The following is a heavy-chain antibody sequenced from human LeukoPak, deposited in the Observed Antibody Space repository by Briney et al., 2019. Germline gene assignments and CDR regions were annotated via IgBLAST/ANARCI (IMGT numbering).Heavy chain of an antibody. J-gene: IGHJ5*02. CDR1: GGSFSGYY. D-gene: IGHD2-2*02. CDR2: INRSGST. Sequence: PSETLSLTCAVYGGSFSGYYWSWIRQPPGKGLEWIGEINRSGSTNYNPSLKSRVTISVDTSKNQFSLKLSSVTAADTAVYYCARRWGSEYQLLYRSIKNWFDPWGQGTLVTVSS. CDR3: ARRWGSEYQLLYRSIKNWFDP. V-gene: IGHV4-34*01.